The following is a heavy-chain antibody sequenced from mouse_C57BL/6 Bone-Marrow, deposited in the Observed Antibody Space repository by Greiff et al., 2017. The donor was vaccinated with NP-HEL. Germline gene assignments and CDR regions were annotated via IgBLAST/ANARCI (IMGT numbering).Heavy chain of an antibody. J-gene: IGHJ4*01. V-gene: IGHV1-26*01. CDR1: GYTFTDYY. D-gene: IGHD4-1*01. CDR3: SRELYYYAMDY. Sequence: VQLQQSGPELVKPGASVKISCKASGYTFTDYYMHWVKQSPGKSLEWIGDINPNNGGTSYNQKFKGKATLTVDKSSSTAYMELRSLTSDDSAVYYSSRELYYYAMDYWGQGTSVTVSS. CDR2: INPNNGGT.